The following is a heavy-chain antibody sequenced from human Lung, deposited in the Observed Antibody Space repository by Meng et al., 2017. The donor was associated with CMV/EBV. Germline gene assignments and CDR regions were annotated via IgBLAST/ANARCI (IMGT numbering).Heavy chain of an antibody. Sequence: ASVXVSXKASGYTFTSYGINWVRQGPGQGPEWMWWISAYNHNTNTAQNFQGRVTMTTDTSTSIAYMELRSLKSDDTAVYFCARDGAPHYDFWTDYFHSFFHPXGQGXPVTVSS. CDR3: ARDGAPHYDFWTDYFHSFFHP. CDR2: ISAYNHNT. J-gene: IGHJ5*02. V-gene: IGHV1-18*01. D-gene: IGHD3-3*01. CDR1: GYTFTSYG.